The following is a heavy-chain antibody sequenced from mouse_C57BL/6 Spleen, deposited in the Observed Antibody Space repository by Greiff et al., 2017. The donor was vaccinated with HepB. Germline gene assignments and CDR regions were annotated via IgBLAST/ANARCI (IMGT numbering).Heavy chain of an antibody. V-gene: IGHV1-55*01. CDR2: IYPGSGST. CDR3: ARGDYGSSYFDY. J-gene: IGHJ2*01. Sequence: QVQLQQPGAELVKPGASVKMSCKASGYTFTSYWITWVKQRPGQGLEWIGDIYPGSGSTNYNEKFKSKATLTVDTSSSTAYMQLSSLTSEDSAVYYCARGDYGSSYFDYWGHGTTLTVSS. CDR1: GYTFTSYW. D-gene: IGHD1-1*01.